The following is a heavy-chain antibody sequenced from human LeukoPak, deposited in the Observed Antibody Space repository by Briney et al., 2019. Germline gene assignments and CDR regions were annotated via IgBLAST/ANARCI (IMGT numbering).Heavy chain of an antibody. J-gene: IGHJ6*01. CDR2: IDSGGST. CDR3: ARTYGDYDYYYGMDV. V-gene: IGHV3-66*01. D-gene: IGHD4-17*01. CDR1: GITVSSHY. Sequence: GGSLRLSCAASGITVSSHYMTWVRQAPGKGLEWVSVIDSGGSTNSADSVKGRFSVSRDNSKNTPYLQMNSLRVEDTAVYYCARTYGDYDYYYGMDVWGQGTTVTVSS.